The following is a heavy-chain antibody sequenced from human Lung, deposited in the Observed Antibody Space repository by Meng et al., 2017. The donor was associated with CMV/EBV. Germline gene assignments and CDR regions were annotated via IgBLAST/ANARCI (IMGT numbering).Heavy chain of an antibody. CDR2: ISAYNGDT. V-gene: IGHV1-18*01. D-gene: IGHD6-19*01. Sequence: XVXVSXXASGYIFTKYGVNWMRQAPGQGPEWMGWISAYNGDTMYAPKVQGRVTMTTDTSTSTVYMELGGLRSGDTAVYYGARDAGTIAVPGIGDYWGQGXLVTVSS. CDR3: ARDAGTIAVPGIGDY. CDR1: GYIFTKYG. J-gene: IGHJ4*02.